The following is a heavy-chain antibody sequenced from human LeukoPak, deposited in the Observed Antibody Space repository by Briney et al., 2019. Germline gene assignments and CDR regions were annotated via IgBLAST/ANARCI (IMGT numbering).Heavy chain of an antibody. D-gene: IGHD2-2*01. Sequence: SETLSLTCTVSGGSISSYYWSWIRQPAGKGLEWIGRIFTSGSTNYNPSLKSRVTMSVDTSKNQFSLKLSSVTAADTAVYYCARAEGYCSSTSCYQPPALILNYGMDVWGQGTTVTVSS. J-gene: IGHJ6*02. CDR1: GGSISSYY. V-gene: IGHV4-4*07. CDR3: ARAEGYCSSTSCYQPPALILNYGMDV. CDR2: IFTSGST.